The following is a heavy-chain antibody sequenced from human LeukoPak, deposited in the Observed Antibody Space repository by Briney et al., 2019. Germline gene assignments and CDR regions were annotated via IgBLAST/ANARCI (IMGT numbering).Heavy chain of an antibody. V-gene: IGHV1-8*03. Sequence: ASVKVSCMASGYTFTSYDINWVRQATGQGLEWMGWMNPNSGNTGYAQKFQGRVTITRNTSISTAYMELSSLRSEDTAVYYCARVFKGVAARRGDYYYMDVWGKGTTVTVSS. J-gene: IGHJ6*03. D-gene: IGHD6-6*01. CDR1: GYTFTSYD. CDR3: ARVFKGVAARRGDYYYMDV. CDR2: MNPNSGNT.